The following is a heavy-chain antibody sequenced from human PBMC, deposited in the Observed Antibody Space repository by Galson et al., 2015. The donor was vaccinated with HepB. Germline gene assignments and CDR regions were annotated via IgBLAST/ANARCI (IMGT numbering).Heavy chain of an antibody. CDR3: ARGRGSGTRPVNLAHPGAFDI. V-gene: IGHV4-31*03. D-gene: IGHD3-10*01. J-gene: IGHJ3*02. Sequence: TLSLTCTVSGGSVNSGYYYWSWTRQHPGKGLEYIGYISYSGSTYYNPTLKSRVIISVDTSKNQFSLKLNSVTAADTAVYYCARGRGSGTRPVNLAHPGAFDIWGQGTMVTVSS. CDR1: GGSVNSGYYY. CDR2: ISYSGST.